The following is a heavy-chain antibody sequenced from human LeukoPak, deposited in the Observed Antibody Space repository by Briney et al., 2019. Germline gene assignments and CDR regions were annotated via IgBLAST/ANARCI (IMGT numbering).Heavy chain of an antibody. CDR3: ARDTRGTAAPNY. V-gene: IGHV4-39*07. D-gene: IGHD6-25*01. Sequence: SETLSLTCTVSGGSISGSSYYWGWIRQPPGKGLEWIGNIYYSGSTYYNPSLKSRVTISVDTSKNQFSLKLSSVTAADTAVYYCARDTRGTAAPNYWGQGTLVTVSS. J-gene: IGHJ4*02. CDR1: GGSISGSSYY. CDR2: IYYSGST.